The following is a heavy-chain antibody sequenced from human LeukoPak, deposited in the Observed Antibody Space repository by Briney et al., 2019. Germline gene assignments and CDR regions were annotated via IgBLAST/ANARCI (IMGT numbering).Heavy chain of an antibody. CDR2: IYHSGST. D-gene: IGHD2-15*01. J-gene: IGHJ4*02. V-gene: IGHV4-4*02. CDR3: AREVPYCSGGSCYSNMFDY. Sequence: PSETLSLTCAVSGGSISSSNWWSWVRQPPGKGLEWIGEIYHSGSTNYNPSLKSRVTISVDKSKNQFSLKLSSVTAADTAVYYCAREVPYCSGGSCYSNMFDYWGQGTLVTVSS. CDR1: GGSISSSNW.